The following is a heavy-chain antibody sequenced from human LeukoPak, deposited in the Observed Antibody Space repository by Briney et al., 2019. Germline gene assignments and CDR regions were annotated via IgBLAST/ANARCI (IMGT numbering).Heavy chain of an antibody. D-gene: IGHD3-16*01. CDR2: IYHSGST. CDR1: GYSISSGYY. Sequence: SETLSLTCTVSGYSISSGYYWGWIRQPPGKGLEWIGSIYHSGSTYYNPSLKSRVTISVDTSKNQFSLKLSSVTAADTAVYYCARIRPYYYYYYYMDVWGKGTTVTISS. J-gene: IGHJ6*03. CDR3: ARIRPYYYYYYYMDV. V-gene: IGHV4-38-2*02.